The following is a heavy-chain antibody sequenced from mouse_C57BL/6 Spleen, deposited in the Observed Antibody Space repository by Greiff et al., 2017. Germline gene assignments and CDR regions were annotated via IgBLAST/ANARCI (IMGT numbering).Heavy chain of an antibody. Sequence: QVQLQQPGAELVRPGTSVKLSCKASGYTFTSYWMHWVKQRPGQGLEWIGVIDPSDSYTNYNQKFKGKATLTVDTSSSTAYMQLSSLTSEDSAVYYCARKHGSSLYAMDYWGQGTSVTVSS. V-gene: IGHV1-59*01. CDR2: IDPSDSYT. CDR3: ARKHGSSLYAMDY. D-gene: IGHD1-1*01. J-gene: IGHJ4*01. CDR1: GYTFTSYW.